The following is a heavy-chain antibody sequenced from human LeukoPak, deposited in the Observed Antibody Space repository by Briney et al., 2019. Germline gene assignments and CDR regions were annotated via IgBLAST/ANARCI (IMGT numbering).Heavy chain of an antibody. CDR1: GFTFSWYW. CDR3: ATETMAGLPN. Sequence: SGGSLRLSCAASGFTFSWYWMHWVRQAPGKGLVWVSRINSDGSTSTYADSVKGRFTISRDNAKNTLYLQMNSLRAEDTAVYYCATETMAGLPNWGQGTLVTVSS. CDR2: INSDGSTS. V-gene: IGHV3-74*03. J-gene: IGHJ4*02. D-gene: IGHD6-19*01.